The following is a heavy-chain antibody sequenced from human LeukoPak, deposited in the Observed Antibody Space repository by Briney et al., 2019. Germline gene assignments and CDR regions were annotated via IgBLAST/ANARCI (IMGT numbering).Heavy chain of an antibody. J-gene: IGHJ4*02. CDR3: ARGRYITGASH. V-gene: IGHV4-34*01. CDR2: ISHSGST. CDR1: GFTFSDFW. D-gene: IGHD3-3*01. Sequence: GSLRLSCAASGFTFSDFWMNWVRQPPGKGLEWIGEISHSGSTNYNPSLKSRVTISVDTSKNQFSLKLSSVTAADTAVYYCARGRYITGASHWGQGTLVTVSS.